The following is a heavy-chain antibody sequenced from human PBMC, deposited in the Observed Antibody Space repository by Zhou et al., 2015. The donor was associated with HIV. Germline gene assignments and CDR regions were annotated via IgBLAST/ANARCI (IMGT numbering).Heavy chain of an antibody. CDR1: GGTFSSYA. D-gene: IGHD3-22*01. CDR3: AREGEGYYDSSGYYYYFDY. J-gene: IGHJ4*02. CDR2: IIPIFGTA. Sequence: QVQLVQSGAEVKKPGSSVKVSCKASGGTFSSYAISWVRQAPGQGLEWMGGIIPIFGTANYAQKFQGRVTITADESTSTAYMELSSLRSEDTAVYYCAREGEGYYDSSGYYYYFDYWGQGTLVTVSS. V-gene: IGHV1-69*12.